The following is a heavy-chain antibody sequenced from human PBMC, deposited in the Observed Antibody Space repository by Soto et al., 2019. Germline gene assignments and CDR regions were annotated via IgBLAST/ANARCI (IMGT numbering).Heavy chain of an antibody. CDR2: ISWNSGSI. D-gene: IGHD3-10*01. J-gene: IGHJ4*02. CDR1: GFTFDDYA. Sequence: GGSLRLSCAASGFTFDDYAMHWVRQAPGKGLEWVSGISWNSGSIGYADSVKGRFTISRDNAKNSLYLQMNSLRAEDTALYYCAKEYGSGSYWAETIYYFDYWGQGTLVTVSS. CDR3: AKEYGSGSYWAETIYYFDY. V-gene: IGHV3-9*01.